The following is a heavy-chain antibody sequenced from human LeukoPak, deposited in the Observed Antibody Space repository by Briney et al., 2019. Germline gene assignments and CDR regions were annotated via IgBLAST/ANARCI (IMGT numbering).Heavy chain of an antibody. CDR1: GYSISSGYY. CDR3: ARRNIVAIYFDY. CDR2: IYHSGST. Sequence: KTSETLSLTCTVSGYSISSGYYWGWIRQPPGKGLEWIGSIYHSGSTYYNPSLKSRVTISVDTSKNQFSLKLSSVTAADTAVYYCARRNIVAIYFDYWGQGTLVTVSS. D-gene: IGHD5-12*01. J-gene: IGHJ4*02. V-gene: IGHV4-38-2*02.